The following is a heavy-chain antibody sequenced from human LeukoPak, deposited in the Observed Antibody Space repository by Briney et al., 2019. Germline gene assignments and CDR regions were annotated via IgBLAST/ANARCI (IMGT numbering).Heavy chain of an antibody. CDR2: INPNSGGT. V-gene: IGHV1-2*02. CDR3: ARLYSGYGNYYYYMDV. J-gene: IGHJ6*03. D-gene: IGHD5-12*01. CDR1: GYTFTGYY. Sequence: ASVKVSCKASGYTFTGYYMHWMRQARGKGLEWMGCINPNSGGTNYAQKFQGRVTITRDTSISTAYMELSRLRSDDTAVYYCARLYSGYGNYYYYMDVWGKGTTVIVSS.